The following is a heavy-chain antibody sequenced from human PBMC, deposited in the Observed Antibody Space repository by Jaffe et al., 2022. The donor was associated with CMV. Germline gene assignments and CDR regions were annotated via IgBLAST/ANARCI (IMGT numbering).Heavy chain of an antibody. D-gene: IGHD3-3*01. CDR2: IWYDGSNK. V-gene: IGHV3-33*01. J-gene: IGHJ4*02. Sequence: QVQLVESGGGVVQPGRSLRLSCAASGFTFSSYGMHWVRQAPGKGLEWVAVIWYDGSNKYYADSVKGRFTISRDNSKNTLYLQMNSLRAEDTAVYYCARDLARTGKVLEWPLPVAYWGQGTLVTVSS. CDR1: GFTFSSYG. CDR3: ARDLARTGKVLEWPLPVAY.